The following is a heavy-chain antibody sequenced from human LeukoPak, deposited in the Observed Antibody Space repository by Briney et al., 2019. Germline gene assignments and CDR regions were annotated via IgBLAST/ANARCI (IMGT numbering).Heavy chain of an antibody. Sequence: ASVKVSCKVSGYTLTELSMHWVRQAPGKGLEWMGGFDPEDGETIYAQKFQGRVTMTTDTSTSTAYMELRSLRSDDTAVYYCARIPYYDKCPDYWGQGTLVTVSS. CDR1: GYTLTELS. V-gene: IGHV1-24*01. CDR2: FDPEDGET. D-gene: IGHD3-3*01. CDR3: ARIPYYDKCPDY. J-gene: IGHJ4*02.